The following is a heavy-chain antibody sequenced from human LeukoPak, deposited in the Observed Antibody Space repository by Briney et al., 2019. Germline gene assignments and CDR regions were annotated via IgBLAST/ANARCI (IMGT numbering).Heavy chain of an antibody. CDR2: IRYAGSNQ. CDR3: AREPTLGYSSGGLDY. V-gene: IGHV3-30*02. Sequence: GGAPRLSCAPSGFTFSGDGMHWGCEAPGHGLEGVALIRYAGSNQYSADSVKGQFTTSRANSKNTLYLQMTGRRAEDPAVYYCAREPTLGYSSGGLDYWGQGTLVTLSS. J-gene: IGHJ4*02. D-gene: IGHD6-19*01. CDR1: GFTFSGDG.